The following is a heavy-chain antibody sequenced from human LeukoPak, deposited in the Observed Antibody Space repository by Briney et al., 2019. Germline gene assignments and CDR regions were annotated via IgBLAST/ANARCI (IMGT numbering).Heavy chain of an antibody. V-gene: IGHV4-61*02. CDR2: IYTSGST. CDR3: AREVWTGTTENDAFDI. J-gene: IGHJ3*02. D-gene: IGHD1-7*01. Sequence: SQTLSLTCTVSGGSISSGSYYWGWIRQPAGKGLEWIGRIYTSGSTNYNPSLKSRVTISVDTSKNQFSLKLSSVTAADTAVYYCAREVWTGTTENDAFDIWGQGTMVTVSS. CDR1: GGSISSGSYY.